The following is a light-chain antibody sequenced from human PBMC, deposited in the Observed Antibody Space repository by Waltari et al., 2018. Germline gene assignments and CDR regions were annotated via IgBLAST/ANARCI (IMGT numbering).Light chain of an antibody. Sequence: DIQMTQSPSSLSASVGDRVTLTCRASQGITNYLAWYQHKPGKVPKLLIYAASTFQSGVPSRFSGSGSGTDFTLTISSLQPEDVATYYCQKYDSAPRTFGQGTKVEIK. CDR3: QKYDSAPRT. CDR1: QGITNY. V-gene: IGKV1-27*01. CDR2: AAS. J-gene: IGKJ1*01.